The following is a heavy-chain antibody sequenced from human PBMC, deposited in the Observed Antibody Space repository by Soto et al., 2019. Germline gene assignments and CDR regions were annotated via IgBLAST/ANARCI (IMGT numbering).Heavy chain of an antibody. CDR3: ARAGSGPPWHWYFDL. D-gene: IGHD2-15*01. J-gene: IGHJ2*01. V-gene: IGHV4-30-2*01. Sequence: SETLSLTCAVSGGSISSGGYSWSCIRQPPGKGLEWIGYIYHSGSTYYNPSLKSRVTISVDRSKNQFSLKLSSVTAADTAVYYCARAGSGPPWHWYFDLWGRGTLVTVSS. CDR1: GGSISSGGYS. CDR2: IYHSGST.